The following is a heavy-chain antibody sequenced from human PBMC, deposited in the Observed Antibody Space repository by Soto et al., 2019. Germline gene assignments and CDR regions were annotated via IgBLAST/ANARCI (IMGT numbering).Heavy chain of an antibody. CDR3: ARVSGGGSGSYDS. D-gene: IGHD3-10*01. CDR1: GFTFSSYG. CDR2: IWYDGSNK. V-gene: IGHV3-33*01. J-gene: IGHJ6*04. Sequence: GGSLRLSCAASGFTFSSYGMHWVRQAPGKGLEWVAVIWYDGSNKYYADSVKGRFTISRDNSKNTLYLQMNSLRAEDTAVYYCARVSGGGSGSYDSWGKGTTVTVSS.